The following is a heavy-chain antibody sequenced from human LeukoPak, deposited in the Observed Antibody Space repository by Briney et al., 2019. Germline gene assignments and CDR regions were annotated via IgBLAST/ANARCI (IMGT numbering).Heavy chain of an antibody. J-gene: IGHJ3*02. CDR3: ARVLSVWGSSDAFDI. V-gene: IGHV4-38-2*02. Sequence: SETLSLTCTVSGYSISSGYYWGWIRQPPGKGLEWIGSIYHSGSTYYNPSLKSRVTISVDKSKNQFSLKLSSVTAADTAVYYCARVLSVWGSSDAFDIWGQGTMVTVSS. CDR1: GYSISSGYY. D-gene: IGHD3-16*01. CDR2: IYHSGST.